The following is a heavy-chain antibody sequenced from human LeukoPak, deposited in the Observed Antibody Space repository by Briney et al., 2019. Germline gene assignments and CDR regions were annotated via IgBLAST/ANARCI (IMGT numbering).Heavy chain of an antibody. CDR3: ATGRVAYYYYMDV. V-gene: IGHV3-30*04. CDR2: ISYDGSNK. J-gene: IGHJ6*03. CDR1: GFTFSSYA. Sequence: GGSLRLSCAASGFTFSSYAMHWVRQAPGKGLEWVAVISYDGSNKYYADSVKGRFTISRDNSKNTLYLQMNSLRAEDTAVYYCATGRVAYYYYMDVWGKGTTVTVSS.